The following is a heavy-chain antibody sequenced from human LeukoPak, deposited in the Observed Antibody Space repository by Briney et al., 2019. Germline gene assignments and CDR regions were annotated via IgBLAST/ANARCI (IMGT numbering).Heavy chain of an antibody. V-gene: IGHV3-64D*06. CDR3: AKATYSSGWYGIDY. J-gene: IGHJ4*02. CDR1: GFTFSSYA. D-gene: IGHD6-19*01. CDR2: ISSNGGST. Sequence: PGGSLRLSCSASGFTFSSYAMHWVRQAPGKGLEYVSAISSNGGSTYYADSVKGRFTISRDNSKNTLYLQMSSLRAEDTAVYYCAKATYSSGWYGIDYWGQGTLVTVSS.